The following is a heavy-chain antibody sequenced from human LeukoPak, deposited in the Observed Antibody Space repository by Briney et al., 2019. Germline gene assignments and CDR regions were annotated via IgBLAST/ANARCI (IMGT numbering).Heavy chain of an antibody. V-gene: IGHV3-23*01. CDR1: GFTFSSYA. J-gene: IGHJ4*02. CDR3: ARYCSGGSCSVDY. D-gene: IGHD2-15*01. CDR2: ITGGGDTT. Sequence: GGSPRLSCAASGFTFSSYAMTWVRQAPGKGLEWVSAITGGGDTTYYADSVKGRFTISRDNSKNTLYLQMNNLRAEDTAVYYCARYCSGGSCSVDYWGQGTLVTVSS.